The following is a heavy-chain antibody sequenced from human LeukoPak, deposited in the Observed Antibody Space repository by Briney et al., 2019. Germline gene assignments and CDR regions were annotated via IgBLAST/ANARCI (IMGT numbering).Heavy chain of an antibody. CDR2: ISYDGSNK. CDR1: GFTFSSYS. V-gene: IGHV3-30*18. CDR3: AKDSGYRTGDY. Sequence: PGRSLRLSCAASGFTFSSYSMHWVRQAPGKGLEWVAVISYDGSNKYYADSVKGRFTISRDNSKNTLYLQMNSLRAEDTAVYYCAKDSGYRTGDYWGQGTLVTVSS. J-gene: IGHJ4*02. D-gene: IGHD3-10*01.